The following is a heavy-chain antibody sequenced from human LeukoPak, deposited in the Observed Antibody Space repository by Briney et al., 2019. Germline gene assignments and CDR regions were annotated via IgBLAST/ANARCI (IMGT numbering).Heavy chain of an antibody. D-gene: IGHD2-15*01. J-gene: IGHJ6*03. CDR2: MNPNSGNT. Sequence: ASVKVSCKASGYTFTSYDINWVRQATGQGLEWMGWMNPNSGNTGYAQKFQGRVTMTRNTSISTAYMELSSLRSESTAVYYCARSRIGGENYYYMDVWGKGTTVAISS. CDR3: ARSRIGGENYYYMDV. CDR1: GYTFTSYD. V-gene: IGHV1-8*01.